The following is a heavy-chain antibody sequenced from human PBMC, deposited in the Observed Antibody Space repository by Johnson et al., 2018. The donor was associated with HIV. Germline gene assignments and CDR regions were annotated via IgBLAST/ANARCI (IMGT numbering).Heavy chain of an antibody. Sequence: VQLVVSGGGVVRPGGSLRLSCAASRFKFDDYGMSWDRQGPGKGLEWVSGINWNGGSTGYADSVKGRFIISRDNAKNSLYLQMNSLRAEDTALYYCAREIGWELHDGAFDVWGQGTMVTVSS. CDR2: INWNGGST. V-gene: IGHV3-20*04. J-gene: IGHJ3*01. CDR1: RFKFDDYG. D-gene: IGHD1-26*01. CDR3: AREIGWELHDGAFDV.